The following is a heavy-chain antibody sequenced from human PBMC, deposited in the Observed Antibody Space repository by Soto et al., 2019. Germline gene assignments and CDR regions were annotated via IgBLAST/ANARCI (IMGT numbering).Heavy chain of an antibody. D-gene: IGHD4-17*01. Sequence: PGGSLSLSCAASGFSFSTDSMAWVRQTPGKGLAWVSGLSGGGSNTFYADSVQGRCTISVDNSKNTVYLQMNSLRVEDTAVYYCARWDGYGDVWGQGTLVTVSS. CDR1: GFSFSTDS. CDR2: LSGGGSNT. J-gene: IGHJ4*02. CDR3: ARWDGYGDV. V-gene: IGHV3-23*01.